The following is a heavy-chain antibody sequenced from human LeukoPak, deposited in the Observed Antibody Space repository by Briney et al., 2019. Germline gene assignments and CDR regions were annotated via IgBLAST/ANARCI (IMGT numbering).Heavy chain of an antibody. CDR3: AITYCSGGSCYFDY. J-gene: IGHJ4*02. V-gene: IGHV3-7*01. CDR2: INPDGSGK. CDR1: GFTFNSYW. Sequence: GGSLRLSCAASGFTFNSYWMIWVRQAPGKGLEWVANINPDGSGKYYVDSVKGRFTISRDNAKKSLYLQMNSLRAEDTAVYYCAITYCSGGSCYFDYWGQGTLVTVSS. D-gene: IGHD2-15*01.